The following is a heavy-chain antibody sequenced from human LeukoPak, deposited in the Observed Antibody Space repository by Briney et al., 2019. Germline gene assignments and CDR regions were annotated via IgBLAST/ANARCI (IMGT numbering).Heavy chain of an antibody. Sequence: PSETLSLTCTVSGGSISSYYWSWIRQPPGKGLEWLGYIYYTGSTNHNPPLKSRVTESIGTSKNQVSLRLSSVTAADTAIYYCARHVDPNMSMYNWLDPWGQGTLVTVSS. J-gene: IGHJ5*02. CDR2: IYYTGST. CDR1: GGSISSYY. V-gene: IGHV4-59*01. CDR3: ARHVDPNMSMYNWLDP. D-gene: IGHD2/OR15-2a*01.